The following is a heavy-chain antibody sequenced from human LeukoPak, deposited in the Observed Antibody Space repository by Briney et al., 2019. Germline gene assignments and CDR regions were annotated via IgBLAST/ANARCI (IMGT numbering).Heavy chain of an antibody. V-gene: IGHV4-38-2*02. Sequence: SETLSLTCTVSGYSISSGYYWGWIRQPPGKGLEWIGSIYHSGSTYYSPSLKSRVTISVDTSKNQFSLKLSSVTAADTAVYYCATINAYYYYMDVWGKGTTVTISS. CDR2: IYHSGST. CDR1: GYSISSGYY. CDR3: ATINAYYYYMDV. J-gene: IGHJ6*03. D-gene: IGHD1-14*01.